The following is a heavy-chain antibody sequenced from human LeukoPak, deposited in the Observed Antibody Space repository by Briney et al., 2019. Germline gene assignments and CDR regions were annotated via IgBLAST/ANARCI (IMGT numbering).Heavy chain of an antibody. J-gene: IGHJ4*02. V-gene: IGHV1-24*01. CDR1: GYALSESS. CDR3: ATGRPGSLLDY. D-gene: IGHD1-1*01. Sequence: ASVKVSCKVSGYALSESSMHWVRQAPGKGLEWMGGFDPEDDEGAYAQMLQGRVTMTEDTSTDTAYMELSSLRSEDTAVYFCATGRPGSLLDYWGQGTVVTVSS. CDR2: FDPEDDEG.